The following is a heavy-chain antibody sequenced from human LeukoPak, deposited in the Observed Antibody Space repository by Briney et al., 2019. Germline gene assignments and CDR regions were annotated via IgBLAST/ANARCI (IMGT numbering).Heavy chain of an antibody. Sequence: PSETLSLTCTVSGDSISSYYWSWIRQPPGKGLEWIGYIYYSGNTKYNPSLKSRVTISVDTSKNQFSLRLSSVTTADTAVYYCAREVVAAIGSFDYWGQGTLVTVSS. CDR3: AREVVAAIGSFDY. J-gene: IGHJ4*02. CDR2: IYYSGNT. D-gene: IGHD2-15*01. V-gene: IGHV4-59*01. CDR1: GDSISSYY.